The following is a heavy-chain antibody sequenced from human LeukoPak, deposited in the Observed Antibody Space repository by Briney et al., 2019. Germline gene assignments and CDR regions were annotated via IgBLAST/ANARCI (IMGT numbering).Heavy chain of an antibody. CDR2: IIPIFGTA. J-gene: IGHJ4*02. D-gene: IGHD5-18*01. CDR3: AVGALSYGLEGQSD. Sequence: SVKVSCKASGGTFSSYAISWVRQAPGQGLDWMGRIIPIFGTANYAQKFQGRVTITTDESTSTAYMELSSLRSEDTAVYYCAVGALSYGLEGQSDWGQGTLVTVSS. CDR1: GGTFSSYA. V-gene: IGHV1-69*05.